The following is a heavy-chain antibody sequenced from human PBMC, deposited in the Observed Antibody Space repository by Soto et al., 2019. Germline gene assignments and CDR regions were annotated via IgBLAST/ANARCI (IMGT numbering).Heavy chain of an antibody. CDR3: ARAEYSSSWSLYYSYPVMAV. V-gene: IGHV3-30*14. J-gene: IGHJ6*04. CDR1: GFTFDSYP. Sequence: PGGSLRLSCAVSGFTFDSYPMHWVRQAPGKGLEWVAVVSYDGTKEYYADSVKGRFTISRDNSKSTLSLQMNSLRADDTAVYYCARAEYSSSWSLYYSYPVMAVWGKGTTVPVSP. CDR2: VSYDGTKE. D-gene: IGHD6-13*01.